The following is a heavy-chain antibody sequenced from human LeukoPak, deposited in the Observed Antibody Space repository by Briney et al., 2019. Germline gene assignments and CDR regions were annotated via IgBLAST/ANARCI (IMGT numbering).Heavy chain of an antibody. V-gene: IGHV3-30*02. Sequence: GGSLRLSCGASGFTFSSYGMHWVRQAPGKGLEWVAFIRYDGSNKYYADSVKGRFTISRDNSKNTLYLQMNSLTTEDTAVYYCARRNDYGDPFDHWGQGTLITVSS. CDR3: ARRNDYGDPFDH. CDR1: GFTFSSYG. J-gene: IGHJ4*02. CDR2: IRYDGSNK. D-gene: IGHD4-17*01.